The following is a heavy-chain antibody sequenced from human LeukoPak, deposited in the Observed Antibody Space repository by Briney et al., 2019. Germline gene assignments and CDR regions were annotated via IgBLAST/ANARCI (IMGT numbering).Heavy chain of an antibody. CDR3: AGIAPAGATLGY. D-gene: IGHD6-13*01. J-gene: IGHJ4*02. CDR2: FDPEDGET. V-gene: IGHV1-24*01. CDR1: GYTVSKLS. Sequence: ASVKVSCKVSGYTVSKLSMHWVRQAPGKGLEWMGGFDPEDGETIYAQKFQGRVTMTEDTSTDTAYMELSSLRSEDTAVYYCAGIAPAGATLGYWGQGTLVTVSS.